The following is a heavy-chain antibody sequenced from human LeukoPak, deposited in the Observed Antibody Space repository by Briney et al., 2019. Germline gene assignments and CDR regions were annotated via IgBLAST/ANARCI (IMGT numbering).Heavy chain of an antibody. V-gene: IGHV3-30-3*01. Sequence: TGGSLRLSCAASGFTFSSYAMHWVRQAPGKGLEWVTVISYDGSNKYYADSVKGRFTISRDNSKNTLYLQMNSLRAEDTAVYYCATIPSGVDYWGQGTLVTVSS. D-gene: IGHD2-2*02. CDR1: GFTFSSYA. J-gene: IGHJ4*02. CDR3: ATIPSGVDY. CDR2: ISYDGSNK.